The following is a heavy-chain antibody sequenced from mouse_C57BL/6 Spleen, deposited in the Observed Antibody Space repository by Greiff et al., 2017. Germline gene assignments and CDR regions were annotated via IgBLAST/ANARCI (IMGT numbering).Heavy chain of an antibody. Sequence: QVQLQQPGAELVMPGASVKLSCKASGYTFTSYWMHWVKQRPGQGLEWIGEIDPSDSYTNYNQKFKGKSTLTVDKSSSTAYMQLSSLTSEDSAVYYYARSAYYSNLPYFDYWGQGTTLTVSS. V-gene: IGHV1-69*01. CDR2: IDPSDSYT. CDR1: GYTFTSYW. J-gene: IGHJ2*01. D-gene: IGHD2-5*01. CDR3: ARSAYYSNLPYFDY.